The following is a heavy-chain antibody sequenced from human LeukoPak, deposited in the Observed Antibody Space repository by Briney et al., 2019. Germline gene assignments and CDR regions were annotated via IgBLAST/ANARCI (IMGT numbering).Heavy chain of an antibody. CDR1: DYTFTSYG. Sequence: ASVKVSCKASDYTFTSYGISWVRQAPGQGLERVGWISAYNGNTNYAQKLQGRVTMTTDTSTSTAYMELRSLRSDDTAVYYCARGYYDSSGYYPRYYYYMDVWGKGTTVTVSS. J-gene: IGHJ6*03. D-gene: IGHD3-22*01. V-gene: IGHV1-18*01. CDR3: ARGYYDSSGYYPRYYYYMDV. CDR2: ISAYNGNT.